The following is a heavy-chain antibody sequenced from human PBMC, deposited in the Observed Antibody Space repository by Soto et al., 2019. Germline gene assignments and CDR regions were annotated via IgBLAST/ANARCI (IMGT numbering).Heavy chain of an antibody. CDR2: IIPIFGTA. Sequence: SVKVSCKASGDTFSSYAISWVRQAPGQGLEWMGGIIPIFGTANYAQKFQGRVTITADESTSTAYMELSSLRSEDTAVYYCARDGSGYRSRASPMDVWGQGTRVTVSS. J-gene: IGHJ6*02. CDR3: ARDGSGYRSRASPMDV. CDR1: GDTFSSYA. V-gene: IGHV1-69*13. D-gene: IGHD3-22*01.